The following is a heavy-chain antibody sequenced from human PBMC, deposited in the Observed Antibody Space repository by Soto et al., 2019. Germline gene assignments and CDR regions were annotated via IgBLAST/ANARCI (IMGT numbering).Heavy chain of an antibody. D-gene: IGHD3-22*01. CDR2: IIPILGIA. CDR3: ARDYYDSSGYSTPQPLYYFDY. CDR1: GGTFSRYA. J-gene: IGHJ4*02. V-gene: IGHV1-69*04. Sequence: PPASVKVSCKASGGTFSRYAISWVRQAPGQGLEWMGRIIPILGIANYAQKFQGRVTITADESTSTAYMELSSLRSEDTAVYYCARDYYDSSGYSTPQPLYYFDYWGQGTLVTVSS.